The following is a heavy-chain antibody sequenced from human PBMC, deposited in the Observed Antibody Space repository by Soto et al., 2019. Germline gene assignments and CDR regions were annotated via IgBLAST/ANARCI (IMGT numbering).Heavy chain of an antibody. CDR1: GYTFTSYG. CDR3: ARAPYDFWSGYYPRSFDY. Sequence: GASVKVSCKASGYTFTSYGISWVRQAPGQGLEWMGWISAYNGNTNYAQKLQGRVTMTTDTSTSTAYMELRSLRSDDTAVYYYARAPYDFWSGYYPRSFDYWGQGTLVTVSS. CDR2: ISAYNGNT. J-gene: IGHJ4*02. V-gene: IGHV1-18*01. D-gene: IGHD3-3*01.